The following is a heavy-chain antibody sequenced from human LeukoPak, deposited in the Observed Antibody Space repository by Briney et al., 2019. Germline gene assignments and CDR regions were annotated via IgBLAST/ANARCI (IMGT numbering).Heavy chain of an antibody. J-gene: IGHJ3*02. CDR1: GGSISSSSYY. CDR3: ARGRRGTMIVVVTSIAFDI. Sequence: PSETLSLTCTVSGGSISSSSYYWGWIRQPPGKGLEWIVSIYYSGSTYYNPSLKSRVTISVDTSKNQFSLKLSSVTAADTAVYYCARGRRGTMIVVVTSIAFDIWGQGTMVTVSS. V-gene: IGHV4-39*07. D-gene: IGHD3-22*01. CDR2: IYYSGST.